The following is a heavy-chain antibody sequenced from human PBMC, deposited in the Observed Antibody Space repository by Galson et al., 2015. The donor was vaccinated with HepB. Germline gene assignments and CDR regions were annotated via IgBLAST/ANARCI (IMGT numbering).Heavy chain of an antibody. J-gene: IGHJ4*02. CDR1: GFTFADDA. Sequence: SLRLSCATSGFTFADDAMSWFRQAPGEGLEWVGFIRSNTFGGTAEYAASVKGRFTISRDDSESIAYLQMNSLKTEGTAVYFCTNMQWLAPGYWGQGTLVTVSS. D-gene: IGHD6-19*01. V-gene: IGHV3-49*03. CDR2: IRSNTFGGTA. CDR3: TNMQWLAPGY.